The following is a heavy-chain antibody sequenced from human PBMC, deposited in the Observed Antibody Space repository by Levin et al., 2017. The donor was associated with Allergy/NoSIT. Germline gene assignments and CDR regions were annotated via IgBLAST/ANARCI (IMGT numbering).Heavy chain of an antibody. V-gene: IGHV3-23*01. J-gene: IGHJ4*02. CDR1: GFTFSSYA. D-gene: IGHD2-21*01. CDR3: AKELPQRRGRPVVVYRGFDY. Sequence: PGGSLRLSCAASGFTFSSYAMSWVRQAPGKGLEWVSAISGSGGSTYYADSVKGRFTISRDNSKNTLYLQMNSLRAEDTAVYYCAKELPQRRGRPVVVYRGFDYWGQGTLVTVSS. CDR2: ISGSGGST.